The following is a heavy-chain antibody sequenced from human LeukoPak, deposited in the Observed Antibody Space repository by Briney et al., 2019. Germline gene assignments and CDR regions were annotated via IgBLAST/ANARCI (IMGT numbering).Heavy chain of an antibody. CDR2: IYSAGST. Sequence: GGSLRLSCAASGFIVSSNYMSWVRQAPGKGLEWISVIYSAGSTYYADSVKGRFTISRDNSKNTLYLQMNSLRAEDTAVYYCAKDSITGTTGFDYWGQGTLVTVSS. CDR3: AKDSITGTTGFDY. D-gene: IGHD1-20*01. J-gene: IGHJ4*02. V-gene: IGHV3-66*01. CDR1: GFIVSSNY.